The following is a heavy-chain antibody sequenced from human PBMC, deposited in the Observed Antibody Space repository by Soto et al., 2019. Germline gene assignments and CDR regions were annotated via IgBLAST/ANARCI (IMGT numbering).Heavy chain of an antibody. CDR3: ANPRIAAAGTRSAFDI. V-gene: IGHV3-30*18. CDR1: GFTFSSYG. Sequence: QVQLVESGGGVVQPGRSLRLSCAASGFTFSSYGMHWVRQAPGKGLEWVAVISYDGSNKYYADSVKGRFTISRDNSKNTLYLQMNSLRAEDTAVYYCANPRIAAAGTRSAFDIWGQGTMVTVSS. D-gene: IGHD6-13*01. CDR2: ISYDGSNK. J-gene: IGHJ3*02.